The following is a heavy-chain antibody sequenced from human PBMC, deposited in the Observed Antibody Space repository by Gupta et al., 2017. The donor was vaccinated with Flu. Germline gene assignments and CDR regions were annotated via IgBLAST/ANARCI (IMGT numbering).Heavy chain of an antibody. D-gene: IGHD3-22*01. CDR3: ARGHRDVDSRGYYSFWHFDL. Sequence: GNTGYAQKFQGRVTMTRNTSISTAYMDLSSLRSEVTAVYYCARGHRDVDSRGYYSFWHFDLWGRGTLVTVSS. CDR2: GNT. J-gene: IGHJ2*01. V-gene: IGHV1-8*01.